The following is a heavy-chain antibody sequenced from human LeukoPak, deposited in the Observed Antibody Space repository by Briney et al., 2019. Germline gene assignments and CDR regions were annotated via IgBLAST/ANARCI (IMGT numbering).Heavy chain of an antibody. V-gene: IGHV3-23*01. Sequence: GGSLRLSCEASGFTFSSYAMSWVRQAPGKGLEWVSGVSGSGTSTYYTDSAKGQFTISRDNSKNTVYLQMDTLRAEDTAVYYCARVRFTGIDYWGQGTLVTVSS. CDR1: GFTFSSYA. CDR2: VSGSGTST. J-gene: IGHJ4*02. D-gene: IGHD3-10*01. CDR3: ARVRFTGIDY.